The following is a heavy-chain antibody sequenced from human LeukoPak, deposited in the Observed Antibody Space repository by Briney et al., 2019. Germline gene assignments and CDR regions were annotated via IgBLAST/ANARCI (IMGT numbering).Heavy chain of an antibody. D-gene: IGHD1-20*01. Sequence: GRSLRLSCAASGFTFDLYAMHWVRQAPGKGLEWVAGISWNSDRIGYLDSVKGRFTISRDNAKNSLYLQMNSLRAEDTAVYYCARDPGVTGTSDAFDIWGQGTMVTVSS. CDR1: GFTFDLYA. CDR3: ARDPGVTGTSDAFDI. V-gene: IGHV3-9*01. CDR2: ISWNSDRI. J-gene: IGHJ3*02.